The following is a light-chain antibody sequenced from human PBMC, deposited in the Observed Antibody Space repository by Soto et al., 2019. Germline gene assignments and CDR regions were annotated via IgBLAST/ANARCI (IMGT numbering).Light chain of an antibody. J-gene: IGLJ2*01. CDR2: EVS. V-gene: IGLV2-14*01. CDR3: SSYTSSSTLVV. CDR1: SSDVGRYEY. Sequence: QSALTQPRSVSGSPGQSVTISCTGTSSDVGRYEYVSWYQQHPGKAPKLMIYEVSNRPSGVSNRFSGSKSGNTASLTISGLQAEDEADYYCSSYTSSSTLVVFGGGTKLTVL.